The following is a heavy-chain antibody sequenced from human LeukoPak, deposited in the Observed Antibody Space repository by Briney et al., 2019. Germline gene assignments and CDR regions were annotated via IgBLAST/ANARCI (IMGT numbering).Heavy chain of an antibody. CDR2: IKQDGSEK. Sequence: PGGSLRLSCAASGFTFSSYWMSWVRQAPGKGLEWVANIKQDGSEKYYVDSVKGRFTISRDNAKNSLYLQMNSLRAEDTDVYYCARDNLPKGSSPQYDYWGQGTLVTVSS. J-gene: IGHJ4*02. CDR3: ARDNLPKGSSPQYDY. D-gene: IGHD3-10*01. CDR1: GFTFSSYW. V-gene: IGHV3-7*01.